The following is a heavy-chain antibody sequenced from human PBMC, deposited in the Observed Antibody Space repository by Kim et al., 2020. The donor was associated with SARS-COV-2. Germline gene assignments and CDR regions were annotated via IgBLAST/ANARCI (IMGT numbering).Heavy chain of an antibody. D-gene: IGHD4-17*01. V-gene: IGHV4-31*03. J-gene: IGHJ4*02. Sequence: SETLSLTCTVSGGSVSSGGYYWSWIRQRPEKGLEWIGYISYTGNTYYNPSLRSRLIISVDTSKNQFSLKLSSVTAADTAVYYCARATSRRDYGDYVRPAYFDYWGQGTLVTVSS. CDR1: GGSVSSGGYY. CDR3: ARATSRRDYGDYVRPAYFDY. CDR2: ISYTGNT.